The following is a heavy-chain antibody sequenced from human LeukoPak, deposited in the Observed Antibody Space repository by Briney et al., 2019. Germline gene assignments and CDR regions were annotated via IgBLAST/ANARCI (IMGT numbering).Heavy chain of an antibody. J-gene: IGHJ4*02. CDR3: AKDYGDIQCYFDY. Sequence: GGSLRLSCAASGFTFSSYAMSWVRQAPGKGLEWVSAISGSGGSTYYADSVKGRFTISRGNSKNTLYLQMNSLRAEDTAVYYCAKDYGDIQCYFDYWGQGTLVTVSS. V-gene: IGHV3-23*01. CDR2: ISGSGGST. D-gene: IGHD4-17*01. CDR1: GFTFSSYA.